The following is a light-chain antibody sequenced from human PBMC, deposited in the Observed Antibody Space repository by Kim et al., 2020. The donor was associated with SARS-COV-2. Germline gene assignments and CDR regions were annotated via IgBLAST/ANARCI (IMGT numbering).Light chain of an antibody. J-gene: IGLJ2*01. CDR3: CSYAGSVV. Sequence: SPGQSVTNACTGTSSDVGSYTLVSWYQQHPGKAPKLMIYEVSKRPSGVSNRFSGSKSGNTASLTISGLQAEDEADYYCCSYAGSVVFGGGTQLTVL. CDR1: SSDVGSYTL. V-gene: IGLV2-23*02. CDR2: EVS.